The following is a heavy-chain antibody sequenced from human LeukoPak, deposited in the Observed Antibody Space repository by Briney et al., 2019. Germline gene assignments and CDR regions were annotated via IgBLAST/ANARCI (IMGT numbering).Heavy chain of an antibody. Sequence: SETLSLTCTVSGGSIRSSHWSWIRQPPGKGLEFIGYIYYSGTSNYNPSLKSRVTMSVDTSNNQFSLKLDSVTAADTAVYYCAKAAGYSTIYWFDPWGQGTLVTVSS. CDR2: IYYSGTS. CDR1: GGSIRSSH. D-gene: IGHD6-13*01. J-gene: IGHJ5*02. CDR3: AKAAGYSTIYWFDP. V-gene: IGHV4-59*01.